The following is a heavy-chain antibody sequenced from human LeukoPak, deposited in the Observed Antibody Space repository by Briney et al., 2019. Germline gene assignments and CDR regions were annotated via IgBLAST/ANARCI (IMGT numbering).Heavy chain of an antibody. CDR1: GFTFSSYA. V-gene: IGHV3-23*01. CDR2: IIGSGGST. Sequence: GSLRLSCAASGFTFSSYAMSWVRQAPGKGLEWVSAIIGSGGSTYYADSVKGRFTISRDNSKNTLYLQMNSLRAEDTAVYYCAKTPSITMVRGVMDIFEYWGQGTLVTVSS. CDR3: AKTPSITMVRGVMDIFEY. D-gene: IGHD3-10*01. J-gene: IGHJ4*02.